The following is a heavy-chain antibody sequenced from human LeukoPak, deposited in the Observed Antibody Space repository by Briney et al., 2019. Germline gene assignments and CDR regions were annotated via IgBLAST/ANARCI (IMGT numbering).Heavy chain of an antibody. V-gene: IGHV3-21*01. Sequence: PGGSLRLSCAASRFTFSTYSMNWVRQAPGKGLEWVSSISSSSTYIYYADSVKGRFTISRDNAKNTLYLQMDSLRAEDTAMYYCAREILASGKTHEYWGQGTLVTVSS. CDR1: RFTFSTYS. CDR3: AREILASGKTHEY. CDR2: ISSSSTYI. J-gene: IGHJ4*02.